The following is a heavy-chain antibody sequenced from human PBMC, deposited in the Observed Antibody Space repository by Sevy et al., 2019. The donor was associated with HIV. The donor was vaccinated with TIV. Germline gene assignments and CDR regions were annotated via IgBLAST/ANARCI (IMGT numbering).Heavy chain of an antibody. J-gene: IGHJ4*02. Sequence: SETLSLTCTVSGGSISSSSYYWGWIRQPPGKGLEWIGSIYYSGSTYYNPSLKSRVTISVDTSKNQFSLKLSSVTAAETAVYYCARIAAAVTRWVEGISYYFDYWGQGTLVTVSS. CDR2: IYYSGST. CDR1: GGSISSSSYY. CDR3: ARIAAAVTRWVEGISYYFDY. D-gene: IGHD6-13*01. V-gene: IGHV4-39*01.